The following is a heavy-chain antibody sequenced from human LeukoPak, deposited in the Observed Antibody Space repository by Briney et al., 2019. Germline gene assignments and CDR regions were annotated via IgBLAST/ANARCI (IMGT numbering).Heavy chain of an antibody. D-gene: IGHD3-16*02. V-gene: IGHV4-59*01. J-gene: IGHJ4*02. CDR3: ARSLIKFGGVIDDY. Sequence: SETLSLTCTVSGGSISSYYWSWIRQPPGKGLECIGYIYYSGSTNYNPSLKSRVTISVDTSKNQFSLKLSSVTAADTAVYYCARSLIKFGGVIDDYWGQGTLVTVSS. CDR1: GGSISSYY. CDR2: IYYSGST.